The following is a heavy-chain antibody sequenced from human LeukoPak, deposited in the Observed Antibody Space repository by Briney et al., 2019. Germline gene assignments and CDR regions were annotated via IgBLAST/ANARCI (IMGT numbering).Heavy chain of an antibody. CDR1: GYTFTSYY. Sequence: ASVKVSCKASGYTFTSYYMHWVRQAPGQGLEWMGIINPSGGSTSYAQKLQGRVTMTTDTSTSTAYMELRSLRSDDTAVYYCARVQGTMIVDPWGQGTLVTVSS. V-gene: IGHV1-46*01. D-gene: IGHD3-22*01. J-gene: IGHJ5*02. CDR3: ARVQGTMIVDP. CDR2: INPSGGST.